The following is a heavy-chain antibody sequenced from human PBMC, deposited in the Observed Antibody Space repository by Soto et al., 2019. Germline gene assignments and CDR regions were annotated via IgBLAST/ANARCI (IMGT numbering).Heavy chain of an antibody. Sequence: QVQLVESGRGVVQPGRSLRLSCTASGFGFSDFAMHWVRQAPGKGLEWVAVLSYNGRHEYYGDSVRGRFTISRDNSRNTLFLQMNSLRGEDTAVYYYARGGSSGWKSIDYWGQGVLVTVSS. CDR1: GFGFSDFA. J-gene: IGHJ4*02. D-gene: IGHD6-25*01. V-gene: IGHV3-30*04. CDR2: LSYNGRHE. CDR3: ARGGSSGWKSIDY.